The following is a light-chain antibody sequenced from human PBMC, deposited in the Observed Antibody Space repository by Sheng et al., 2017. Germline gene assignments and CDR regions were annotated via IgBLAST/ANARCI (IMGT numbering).Light chain of an antibody. CDR3: QQYGSSPQT. Sequence: DIQMTQSPSSLSASVGDRVTITCRASQSISSYLNWYQQKPGKAPKLLIYAASSLQSGVPSRFSGSGSGTDFTLTISSLQPEDFAVYYCQQYGSSPQTFGGGTEGGGSN. J-gene: IGKJ4*01. V-gene: IGKV1-39*01. CDR2: AAS. CDR1: QSISSY.